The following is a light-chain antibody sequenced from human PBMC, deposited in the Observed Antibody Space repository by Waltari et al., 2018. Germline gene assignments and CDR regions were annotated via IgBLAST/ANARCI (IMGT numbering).Light chain of an antibody. Sequence: QSALTQPASVSGSPGQSITLSCTGTTSDIGASYFVSWYQQHPGKDPKLIIFDVNKRPSGISDRFSGSKSGNTASLTISRLQTGDEADYFCSAYTYSSPFAWAFGGGTKVTVL. CDR2: DVN. CDR3: SAYTYSSPFAWA. CDR1: TSDIGASYF. V-gene: IGLV2-14*03. J-gene: IGLJ3*02.